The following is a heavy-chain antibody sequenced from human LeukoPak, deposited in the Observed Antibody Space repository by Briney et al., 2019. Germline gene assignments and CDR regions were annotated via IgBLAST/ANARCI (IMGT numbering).Heavy chain of an antibody. J-gene: IGHJ5*02. V-gene: IGHV1-2*02. CDR2: INPNSGGT. CDR1: GYTFTGYY. D-gene: IGHD2-2*01. CDR3: ARGYCSSTSCYFWFDP. Sequence: ASVKVSCKASGYTFTGYYMHWVRQAPGQGLEWMGWINPNSGGTNYAQKFQGRVTMTRDTSISTAYMELSRLRSDDTAVYYCARGYCSSTSCYFWFDPWGQGTLVTVSS.